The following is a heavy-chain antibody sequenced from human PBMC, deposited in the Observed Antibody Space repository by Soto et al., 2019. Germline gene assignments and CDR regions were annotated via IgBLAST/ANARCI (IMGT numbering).Heavy chain of an antibody. V-gene: IGHV3-73*02. J-gene: IGHJ4*02. CDR2: IRSKTHSYAT. Sequence: EVQLVESGGGLVQPGESLKLSCAASGFTLSGSAVHWVRQASGKGLEWVGRIRSKTHSYATEYIASVKGRFTMSREDSNNTAYLQMNGLKTDDTAVYYCTRSGGSHAFGYWGQGTLVTVSS. D-gene: IGHD1-26*01. CDR1: GFTLSGSA. CDR3: TRSGGSHAFGY.